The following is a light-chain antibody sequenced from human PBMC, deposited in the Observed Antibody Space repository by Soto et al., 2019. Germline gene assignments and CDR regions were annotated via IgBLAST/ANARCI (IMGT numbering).Light chain of an antibody. V-gene: IGKV3-20*01. J-gene: IGKJ1*01. CDR2: DVS. CDR1: QSVSSTL. Sequence: EIVLTQSPVALSLSPGERATLSCRASQSVSSTLLTWYQQKPGQAPRLLIYDVSSRATGIPDRFSGSGSGTDFTLTISRLEPEDFAVYFCQHYGDSSWTFGQGTRVEIK. CDR3: QHYGDSSWT.